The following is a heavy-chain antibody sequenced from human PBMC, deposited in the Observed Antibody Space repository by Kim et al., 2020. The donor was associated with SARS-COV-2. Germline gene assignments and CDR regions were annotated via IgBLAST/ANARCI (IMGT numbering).Heavy chain of an antibody. V-gene: IGHV4-38-2*02. J-gene: IGHJ1*01. D-gene: IGHD6-19*01. CDR2: IYHSGST. CDR1: GYSISSGYY. CDR3: ARAIAVAGEGTEYFQH. Sequence: SETLSLTCTVSGYSISSGYYWGWIRQPPGKGLEWIGSIYHSGSTYYNPSLKSRVTISVDTSKNQFSLKLSSVTAADTAVYYCARAIAVAGEGTEYFQHWGQGTLVTVSS.